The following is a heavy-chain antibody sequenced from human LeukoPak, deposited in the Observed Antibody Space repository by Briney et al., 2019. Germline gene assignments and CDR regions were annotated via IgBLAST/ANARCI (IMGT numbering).Heavy chain of an antibody. Sequence: GGSLRLSCAASGFTFTSYAMSWVRQAPGKGLEWVSTISNTGGNTYYADSEKGRFTISRDNSKNTMYLQMNSLRVEDTAVYYCAKGLCGGDCAFDMWGQGTRVTVSS. CDR1: GFTFTSYA. CDR3: AKGLCGGDCAFDM. CDR2: ISNTGGNT. D-gene: IGHD2-21*02. V-gene: IGHV3-23*01. J-gene: IGHJ3*02.